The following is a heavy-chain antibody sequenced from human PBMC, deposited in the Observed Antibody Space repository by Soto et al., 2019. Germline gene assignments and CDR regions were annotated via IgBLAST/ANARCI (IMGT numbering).Heavy chain of an antibody. Sequence: SETLSLTCTVSGGSISRGGYYWSWIRQHPGKGLEWIGYIYYSGSTYYNPSLKSRVTISVDTSKNQFSLKLSSVTAADTAVYYCARAIGGGYCSSTSCYWPPNYYYGMDVWGQGTTVPGSS. J-gene: IGHJ6*02. CDR2: IYYSGST. V-gene: IGHV4-31*03. D-gene: IGHD2-2*01. CDR1: GGSISRGGYY. CDR3: ARAIGGGYCSSTSCYWPPNYYYGMDV.